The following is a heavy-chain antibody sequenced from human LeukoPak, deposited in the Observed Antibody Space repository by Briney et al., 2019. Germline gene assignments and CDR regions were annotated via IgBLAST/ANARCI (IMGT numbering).Heavy chain of an antibody. Sequence: SVKVSCKASGGTFSSYAISWVRQAPGQGLEWMGGIIPIFGTANYAQKFQGRVTMTEDTSTDTAYMELSSLRSEDTAVYYCATLYYYDDFDYWGQGALVTVSS. CDR1: GGTFSSYA. V-gene: IGHV1-69*06. D-gene: IGHD3-22*01. J-gene: IGHJ4*02. CDR3: ATLYYYDDFDY. CDR2: IIPIFGTA.